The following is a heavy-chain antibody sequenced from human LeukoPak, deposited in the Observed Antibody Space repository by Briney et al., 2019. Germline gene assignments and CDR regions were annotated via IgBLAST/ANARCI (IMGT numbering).Heavy chain of an antibody. D-gene: IGHD1-1*01. CDR2: ISPDGSAA. CDR1: GVTFIYYG. CDR3: AGIGYGWFDP. J-gene: IGHJ5*02. V-gene: IGHV3-74*01. Sequence: PGGSLRLSCAASGVTFIYYGMHWFRQAPGKGLVWVSRISPDGSAANYADSVKGRFTISRDNAKNTVYLQMNSLRVEDAAVYYCAGIGYGWFDPWGQGTLVTVSS.